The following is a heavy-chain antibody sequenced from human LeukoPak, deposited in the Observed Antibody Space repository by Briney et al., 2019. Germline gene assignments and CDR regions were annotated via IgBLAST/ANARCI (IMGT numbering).Heavy chain of an antibody. Sequence: GGSLRLSCAASGFTFSDYYMTWIRQAPGKGLEWVGFIRSKAYGGTTENAASVKGRFTISRDDSKSIAYLQMNSLKTEDTAVYYCARGGVYCSSVSCSVDYWGQGILVTVSS. V-gene: IGHV3-71*01. CDR3: ARGGVYCSSVSCSVDY. J-gene: IGHJ4*02. D-gene: IGHD2-2*01. CDR1: GFTFSDYY. CDR2: IRSKAYGGTT.